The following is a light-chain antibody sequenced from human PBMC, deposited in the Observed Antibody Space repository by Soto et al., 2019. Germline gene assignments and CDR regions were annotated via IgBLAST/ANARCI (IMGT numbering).Light chain of an antibody. Sequence: QPVLTQPPSVSGAPGQRVTISCTGSSSNIGAGYDVHWYQQLPGTAPKLLIYGNSNRPSGVPDRFSGSKSGTSASLAITGLQAEDEADYYCQSYDSSLSVFGGGTQVTVL. CDR1: SSNIGAGYD. CDR2: GNS. CDR3: QSYDSSLSV. V-gene: IGLV1-40*01. J-gene: IGLJ2*01.